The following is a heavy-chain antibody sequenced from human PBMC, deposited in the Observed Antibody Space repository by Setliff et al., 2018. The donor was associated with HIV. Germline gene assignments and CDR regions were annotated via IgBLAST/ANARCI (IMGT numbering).Heavy chain of an antibody. CDR1: GGTFSSYA. CDR2: VTPILHTT. Sequence: GASVKVSCKASGGTFSSYAISWVRQAPGQGLEWMGGVTPILHTTNYAQKFQGRVTMTRDTSTSTVYMELSSLRSEDTAVYYCARGAYYYDSSGYYPLYFDYWGQGTLVTVSS. D-gene: IGHD3-22*01. CDR3: ARGAYYYDSSGYYPLYFDY. J-gene: IGHJ4*02. V-gene: IGHV1-69*10.